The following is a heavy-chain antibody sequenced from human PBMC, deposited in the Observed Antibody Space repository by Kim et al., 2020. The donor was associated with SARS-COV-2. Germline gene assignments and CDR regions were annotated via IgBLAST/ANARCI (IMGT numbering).Heavy chain of an antibody. CDR1: GGSFSTNA. CDR3: ARGVSRYFDH. V-gene: IGHV1-69*13. Sequence: SVKVSCKVSGGSFSTNAITWLRQAPGQSLEWLGGTNPISGGPMYAQRFQGRVAITADESSSTVYMELSSLTSDDTAMFYCARGVSRYFDHWGQGTLLLVSS. J-gene: IGHJ4*02. CDR2: TNPISGGP.